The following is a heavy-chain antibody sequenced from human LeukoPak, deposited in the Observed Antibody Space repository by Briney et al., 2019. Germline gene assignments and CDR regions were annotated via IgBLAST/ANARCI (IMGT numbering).Heavy chain of an antibody. CDR3: ARCRDDFWSGYSLDP. CDR1: GGSISSYY. J-gene: IGHJ5*02. Sequence: PSETLSLTCTVSGGSISSYYWSWIRQPPGKGLEWIGYIYYSGSTNYNPSLKSRVTISVDTSKNQFSLKLSSVTAADTAVYYCARCRDDFWSGYSLDPWGQGTLVTVSS. CDR2: IYYSGST. D-gene: IGHD3-3*01. V-gene: IGHV4-59*08.